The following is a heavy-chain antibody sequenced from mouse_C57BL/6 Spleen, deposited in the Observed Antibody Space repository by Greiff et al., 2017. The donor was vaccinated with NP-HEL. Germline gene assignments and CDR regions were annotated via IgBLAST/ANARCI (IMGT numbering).Heavy chain of an antibody. Sequence: EVQLQESGGGLVQPKGSLKLSCAASGFSFNTYAMNWVRQAPGKGLEWVARIRSKSNNYATYYADSVKDRFTISRDDSESMLYLQMNNLKTEDTAMYYCVRRSVAGRYWYFDVWGTGTTVTVSS. V-gene: IGHV10-1*01. CDR1: GFSFNTYA. CDR2: IRSKSNNYAT. D-gene: IGHD1-1*01. CDR3: VRRSVAGRYWYFDV. J-gene: IGHJ1*03.